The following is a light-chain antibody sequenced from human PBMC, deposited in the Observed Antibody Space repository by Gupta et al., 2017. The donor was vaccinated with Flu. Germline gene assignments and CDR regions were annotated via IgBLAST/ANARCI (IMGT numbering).Light chain of an antibody. Sequence: DIQMTQSPSSLSASVGARVTITCRASQCISNYLAWYQQKQGKGPKLLIYAASTWQAGVPSRFSGSGSGTYVALTISSRQPEDVAAYYCQKYNSSPPYTFGQGTKLEIK. CDR2: AAS. CDR3: QKYNSSPPYT. CDR1: QCISNY. J-gene: IGKJ2*01. V-gene: IGKV1-27*01.